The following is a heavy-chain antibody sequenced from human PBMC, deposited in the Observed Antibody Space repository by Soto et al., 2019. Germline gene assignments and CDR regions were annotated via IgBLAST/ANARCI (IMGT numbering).Heavy chain of an antibody. CDR3: AKDTAAAGPGYGMDV. D-gene: IGHD6-13*01. Sequence: PGXSPKLSRAASGFPFCSYAMSWVRQAPVKGLEWVSAISGSGGSTYYADSVKGRFTISRDNSKNTLYLQMNSLRAEDTAVYYCAKDTAAAGPGYGMDVWGQGTTVTVSS. CDR2: ISGSGGST. J-gene: IGHJ6*02. CDR1: GFPFCSYA. V-gene: IGHV3-23*01.